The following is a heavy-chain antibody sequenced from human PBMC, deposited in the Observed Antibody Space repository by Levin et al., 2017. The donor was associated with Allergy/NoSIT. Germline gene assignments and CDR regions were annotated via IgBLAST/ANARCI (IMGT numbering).Heavy chain of an antibody. CDR2: IHYSGST. D-gene: IGHD2-2*01. J-gene: IGHJ5*02. V-gene: IGHV4-39*01. CDR1: GGPISSSSYY. CDR3: ARHWECTSCWGWFDP. Sequence: SETLSLTCNVSGGPISSSSYYWGWIRQPPGKGLESIGSIHYSGSTYYNPSLESRVTISEDTSKNQFSLNLSSVTAADTAVYYCARHWECTSCWGWFDPWGQGTLVTVSS.